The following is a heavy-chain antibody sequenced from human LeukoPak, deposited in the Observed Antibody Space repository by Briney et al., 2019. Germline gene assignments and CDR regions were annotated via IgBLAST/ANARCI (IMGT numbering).Heavy chain of an antibody. CDR1: GFTFSNYE. J-gene: IGHJ4*02. V-gene: IGHV3-48*03. Sequence: SGGSLRLSCSASGFTFSNYEMNWVRQAPGKGLEWVSYIASSGSTIYYADSVKGRFTISRDNAKNHLYLHMNSVRAEATALYYVERVMIGVTSLGSDFCGQGILVSVSS. CDR3: ERVMIGVTSLGSDF. CDR2: IASSGSTI. D-gene: IGHD3-22*01.